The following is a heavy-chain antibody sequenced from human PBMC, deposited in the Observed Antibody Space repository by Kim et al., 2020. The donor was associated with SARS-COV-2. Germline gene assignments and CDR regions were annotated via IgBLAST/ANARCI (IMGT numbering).Heavy chain of an antibody. V-gene: IGHV1-69*13. CDR1: GGTFSSYA. CDR3: ARAAIGGYSYGYHYYYMDF. Sequence: SVKVSCKASGGTFSSYAISWVRQAPGQGLEWMGGIIPIFGTANYAQKFQGRVTITADESTSTAYMELSSLRSEDTAVYYCARAAIGGYSYGYHYYYMDFWGKGTTVTVSS. D-gene: IGHD5-18*01. J-gene: IGHJ6*03. CDR2: IIPIFGTA.